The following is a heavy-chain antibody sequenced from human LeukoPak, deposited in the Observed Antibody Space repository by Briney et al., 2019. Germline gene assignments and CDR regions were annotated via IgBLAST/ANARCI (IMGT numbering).Heavy chain of an antibody. CDR2: IYTSGST. Sequence: SETLSLTCTVSGGSISSYYWSWIRQPAGKGLEWIGRIYTSGSTNYNPSLKSRVTMSVDTSKNQFSLKRSSVTAADTAVYYGASSQKYGAPDYWGQGTLVTVSS. J-gene: IGHJ4*02. CDR1: GGSISSYY. V-gene: IGHV4-4*07. D-gene: IGHD4-17*01. CDR3: ASSQKYGAPDY.